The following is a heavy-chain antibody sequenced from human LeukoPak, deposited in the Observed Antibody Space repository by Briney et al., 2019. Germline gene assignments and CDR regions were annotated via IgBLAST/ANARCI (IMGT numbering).Heavy chain of an antibody. V-gene: IGHV4-61*02. Sequence: SETLSLTCTVSGNSISSGDNYWSWIRQPAGKGLEWIGRIYTSGSTNYNPSLKSRVTMSVDTSKNQFSLKLSSVTAADTAVYYCARDPRGYGREHIWGQGTMVTVSS. D-gene: IGHD3-16*01. CDR2: IYTSGST. J-gene: IGHJ3*02. CDR3: ARDPRGYGREHI. CDR1: GNSISSGDNY.